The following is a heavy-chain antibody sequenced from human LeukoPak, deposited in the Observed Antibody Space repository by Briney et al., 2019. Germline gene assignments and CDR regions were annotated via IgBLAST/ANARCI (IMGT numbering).Heavy chain of an antibody. Sequence: PSETLSLTCGVSGSSISGFYWSWLRQPPGKGLQWIGYIDQSGKPNYNPSLKSRVTISADTSKRHFSLELSAVTAADTALYYCVRTGQYAEIEWHWGRGTLVTASS. CDR1: GSSISGFY. V-gene: IGHV4-59*12. D-gene: IGHD3-3*01. CDR3: VRTGQYAEIEWH. CDR2: IDQSGKP. J-gene: IGHJ4*02.